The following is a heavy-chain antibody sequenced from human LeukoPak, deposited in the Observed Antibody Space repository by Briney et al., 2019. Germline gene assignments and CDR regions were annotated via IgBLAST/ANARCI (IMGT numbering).Heavy chain of an antibody. J-gene: IGHJ4*02. CDR3: ARDIAYDVDY. CDR2: INPTGGST. D-gene: IGHD3-16*01. Sequence: ASVKVSCKASGYTFPSYFMHWVRQAPGQGLEWMGIINPTGGSTTYAQKFQGRVTMTRDTSTSTVYMELRSLRSDDTAVYFCARDIAYDVDYWGPGTLVTVSS. V-gene: IGHV1-46*01. CDR1: GYTFPSYF.